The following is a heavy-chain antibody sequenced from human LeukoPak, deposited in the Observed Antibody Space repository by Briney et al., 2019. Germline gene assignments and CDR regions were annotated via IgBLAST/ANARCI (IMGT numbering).Heavy chain of an antibody. J-gene: IGHJ4*02. D-gene: IGHD3-10*01. V-gene: IGHV3-23*01. Sequence: AGGSLRLSCAASGFTFSSYAMSWVRQAPGKGLEWVSAISGSGGSTYYADSVKGRFTISRDNSKNTLYLQMNSLRAADTAVYYCAKDIGGQLLWFGELLGFDYWGQGTLVTVSS. CDR2: ISGSGGST. CDR3: AKDIGGQLLWFGELLGFDY. CDR1: GFTFSSYA.